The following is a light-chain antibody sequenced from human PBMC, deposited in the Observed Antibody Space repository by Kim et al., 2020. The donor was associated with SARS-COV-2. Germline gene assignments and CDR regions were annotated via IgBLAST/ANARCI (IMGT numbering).Light chain of an antibody. CDR2: AAS. Sequence: ETVLTQSPGTLSLSPGERGTLSCRASQSVSSNYIAWYQQKPGQAPTLLIYAASSRATGIPDRFSGSGSGTDFTLTISRLEPEDFAIYYCQLYGRSGFTFGPGTQVDIK. CDR1: QSVSSNY. CDR3: QLYGRSGFT. V-gene: IGKV3-20*01. J-gene: IGKJ3*01.